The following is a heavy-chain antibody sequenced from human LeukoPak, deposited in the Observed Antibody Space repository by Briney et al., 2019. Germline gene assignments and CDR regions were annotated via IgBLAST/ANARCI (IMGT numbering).Heavy chain of an antibody. CDR3: AREASGSGNGDFDY. CDR2: INTDGSTT. J-gene: IGHJ4*02. D-gene: IGHD3-10*01. V-gene: IGHV3-74*01. CDR1: GFTFSSYW. Sequence: GGSLRLSCAASGFTFSSYWMHWVRQAPGKGLVWVSRINTDGSTTNYADSVKGRSTISRDNAKNSLYLQMNSLRAEDTAVYYCAREASGSGNGDFDYWGQGTLVTVSS.